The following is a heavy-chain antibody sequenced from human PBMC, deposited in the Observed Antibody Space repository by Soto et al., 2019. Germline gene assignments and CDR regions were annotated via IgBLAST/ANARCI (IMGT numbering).Heavy chain of an antibody. V-gene: IGHV3-53*04. Sequence: EVQLVESGGGLVQPGGSLRLSCAASGFTVSSNYMSWVRQAPGKGLEWDSVIYSGGSTYYADSVKGRFTISRHNSKNTLYLQMNSLRAENTAVYYCARDGLHYYYGMDVWGQGTTVTVSS. CDR1: GFTVSSNY. J-gene: IGHJ6*02. CDR2: IYSGGST. CDR3: ARDGLHYYYGMDV.